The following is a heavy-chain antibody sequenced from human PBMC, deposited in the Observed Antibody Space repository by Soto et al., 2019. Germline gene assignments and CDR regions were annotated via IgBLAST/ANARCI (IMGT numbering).Heavy chain of an antibody. CDR2: INPSGGST. J-gene: IGHJ6*03. Sequence: ASVKVSCKASGYTFTSYYMHWVRQAPGQGLEWMGIINPSGGSTSYAQKFQGRVTMTRDTSTSTVYMELSSLRSEDTAVYYCARGHCSSTSCYVNYYYYYMDVWGKGTTVTVSS. V-gene: IGHV1-46*03. D-gene: IGHD2-2*01. CDR1: GYTFTSYY. CDR3: ARGHCSSTSCYVNYYYYYMDV.